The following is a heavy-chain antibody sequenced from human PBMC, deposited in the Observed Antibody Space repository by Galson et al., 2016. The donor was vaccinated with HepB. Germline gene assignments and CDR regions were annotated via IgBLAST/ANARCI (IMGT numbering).Heavy chain of an antibody. CDR1: GYTLIEIS. Sequence: SVKVSCKVPGYTLIEISMHWVRQAPGKGLEWMGGFDPEDGETIYAQKFQGRVTMTEDTSTDTAYMELSRLRSEDTAVYYCATIRGRDGMDVWGRGTPVTVSS. J-gene: IGHJ6*02. CDR2: FDPEDGET. V-gene: IGHV1-24*01. CDR3: ATIRGRDGMDV. D-gene: IGHD3-16*01.